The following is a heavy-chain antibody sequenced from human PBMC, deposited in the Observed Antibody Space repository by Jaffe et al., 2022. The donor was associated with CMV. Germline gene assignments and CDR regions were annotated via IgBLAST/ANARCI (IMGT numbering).Heavy chain of an antibody. CDR3: AREADSGYDYFDY. Sequence: EVQLVESGGGLVQPGGSLRLSCAASGFTFSSYWMSWVRQAPGKGLEWVANIKQDGSEKYYVDSVKGRFTISRDNAKNSLYLQMNSLRAEDTAVYYCAREADSGYDYFDYWGQGTLVTVSS. CDR1: GFTFSSYW. V-gene: IGHV3-7*01. CDR2: IKQDGSEK. D-gene: IGHD5-12*01. J-gene: IGHJ4*02.